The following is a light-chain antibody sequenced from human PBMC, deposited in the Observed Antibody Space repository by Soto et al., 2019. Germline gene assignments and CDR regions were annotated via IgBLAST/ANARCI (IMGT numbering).Light chain of an antibody. Sequence: EIVLTQSPDTLSLSPGERATLSCRASQSVRSNSLAWYQRKSGQAPRLLIYGASNRATGIPDRVSGSGSGADFTVTISRLESNGFAVDYCQEYGSSSLTIGGGTKVEIK. J-gene: IGKJ4*01. CDR2: GAS. CDR1: QSVRSNS. CDR3: QEYGSSSLT. V-gene: IGKV3-20*01.